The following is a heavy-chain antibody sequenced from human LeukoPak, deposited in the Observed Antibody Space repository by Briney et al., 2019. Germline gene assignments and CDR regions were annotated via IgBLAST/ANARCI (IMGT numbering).Heavy chain of an antibody. D-gene: IGHD6-19*01. CDR1: GFTFSSYA. CDR3: ASGAIIAVASTDY. V-gene: IGHV3-23*01. CDR2: ISGSGGST. J-gene: IGHJ4*02. Sequence: GGSLRLSCAASGFTFSSYAMSWVRQAPGKGLEWVSAISGSGGSTYYADSVKGRFTISRDNSKNTLYLQMNSLRAEDTVVYYCASGAIIAVASTDYWGQGTLVTVSS.